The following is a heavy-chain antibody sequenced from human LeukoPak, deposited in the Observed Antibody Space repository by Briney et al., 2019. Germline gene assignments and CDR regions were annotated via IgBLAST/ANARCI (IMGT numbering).Heavy chain of an antibody. CDR2: IYPGDSDT. Sequence: GESLKISCKGSGYSFTSYWIGWVRQMPGKGLEWMGIIYPGDSDTRYSPSFQGQVTISADKSISTAYLQWSSLKASDTAMYHCARAGYCSSTSCYDWFDYWGQGTLVTVSS. V-gene: IGHV5-51*01. CDR3: ARAGYCSSTSCYDWFDY. CDR1: GYSFTSYW. J-gene: IGHJ4*02. D-gene: IGHD2-2*01.